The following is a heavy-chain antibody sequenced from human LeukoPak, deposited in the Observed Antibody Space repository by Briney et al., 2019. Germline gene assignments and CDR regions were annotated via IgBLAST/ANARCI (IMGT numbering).Heavy chain of an antibody. CDR2: IYPGDSDT. Sequence: GESLKISCKGSGYSFTSYWIGWGRQMPGKGLEWMGIIYPGDSDTRYSPSFRGQVTISADKSISTAYLQWSSLKASDTAMYYCARSHYCSGGSCYGDYWGQRTLVTVSS. V-gene: IGHV5-51*01. CDR3: ARSHYCSGGSCYGDY. CDR1: GYSFTSYW. J-gene: IGHJ4*02. D-gene: IGHD2-15*01.